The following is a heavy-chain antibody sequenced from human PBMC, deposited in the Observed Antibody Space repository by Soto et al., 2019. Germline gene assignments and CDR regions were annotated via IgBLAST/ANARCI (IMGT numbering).Heavy chain of an antibody. Sequence: SETLSLTCTVSGGSISSYYWSWIRQPPGKGLEWIGYIYYSGSTNYNPSLKSRVTISVDTSKNQFSLKLSSVTAADTAVYYCARNDILTGLPCDYWGQGTLVTVSS. CDR2: IYYSGST. D-gene: IGHD3-9*01. J-gene: IGHJ4*02. CDR3: ARNDILTGLPCDY. CDR1: GGSISSYY. V-gene: IGHV4-59*01.